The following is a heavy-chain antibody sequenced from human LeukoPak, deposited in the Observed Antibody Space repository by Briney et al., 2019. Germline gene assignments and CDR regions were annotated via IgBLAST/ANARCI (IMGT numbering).Heavy chain of an antibody. V-gene: IGHV3-30*04. CDR1: GFTFSSYA. Sequence: PGGSLRLSCAASGFTFSSYAMHWVRQTPGKGLEWVALISYDGSNKYYADSVKARFIISRDNSTNTLYLQMNSLRAEDTAVYYCARFHSSGLDYWGQGTLVTVSS. D-gene: IGHD6-19*01. CDR2: ISYDGSNK. J-gene: IGHJ4*02. CDR3: ARFHSSGLDY.